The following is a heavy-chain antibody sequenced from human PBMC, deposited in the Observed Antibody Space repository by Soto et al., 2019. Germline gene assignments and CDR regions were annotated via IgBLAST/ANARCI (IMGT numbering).Heavy chain of an antibody. J-gene: IGHJ6*02. CDR2: ISGSGGST. CDR3: AKDRGWLAERYYYGMDV. CDR1: GFTFSSYA. Sequence: GGSLRLSCAASGFTFSSYAMSWVRQAPGKGLEWVSAISGSGGSTYYADSVKGRFTISRDNSKNTLYLQMNSLRAEDTAVYYCAKDRGWLAERYYYGMDVWGQGTTVTVSS. D-gene: IGHD6-19*01. V-gene: IGHV3-23*01.